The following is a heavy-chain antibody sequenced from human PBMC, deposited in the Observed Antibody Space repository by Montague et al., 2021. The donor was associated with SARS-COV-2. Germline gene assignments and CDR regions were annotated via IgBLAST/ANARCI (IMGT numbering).Heavy chain of an antibody. D-gene: IGHD3-10*01. V-gene: IGHV4-59*09. J-gene: IGHJ4*02. Sequence: STNYNPSLKSRVTMSVDTSKNQFSLKLSSVTAADTAVYYWARGDGHYYGSGTYPYYWGQGTLVTVSS. CDR2: ST. CDR3: ARGDGHYYGSGTYPYY.